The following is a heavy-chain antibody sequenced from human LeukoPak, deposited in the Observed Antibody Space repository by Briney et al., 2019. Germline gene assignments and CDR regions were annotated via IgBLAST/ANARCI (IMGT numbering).Heavy chain of an antibody. CDR2: IYHSGST. Sequence: SETLSLTCAVSGGSISSSNWWSWVRQPPGKGLGWIGEIYHSGSTNYNPSVRSRVTISVDKSKNQFSLKLSSVTAADTAVYYCARDTPGGQGLVQKGDYWGQGTLVTVSA. CDR3: ARDTPGGQGLVQKGDY. V-gene: IGHV4-4*02. D-gene: IGHD6-19*01. J-gene: IGHJ4*02. CDR1: GGSISSSNW.